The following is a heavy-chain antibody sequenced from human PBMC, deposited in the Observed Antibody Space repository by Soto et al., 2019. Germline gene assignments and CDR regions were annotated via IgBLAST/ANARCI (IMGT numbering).Heavy chain of an antibody. J-gene: IGHJ1*01. V-gene: IGHV1-24*01. CDR3: ATGAVAYYFQH. Sequence: GASVKVSCEVCGDSLTDLSMHWVRQAPGKGLEWMGGFDPEDGETIYAQKFQGRVTMTEDTSTDTAYMELSSLRSEDTAVYYCATGAVAYYFQHWGQGTLVTVSS. CDR1: GDSLTDLS. D-gene: IGHD6-19*01. CDR2: FDPEDGET.